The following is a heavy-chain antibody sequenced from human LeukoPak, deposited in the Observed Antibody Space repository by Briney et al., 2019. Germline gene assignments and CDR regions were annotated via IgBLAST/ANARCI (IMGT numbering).Heavy chain of an antibody. D-gene: IGHD3-10*01. Sequence: GGSLRLSCAASGFTFSSYAMSWVRQAPGKGLEWVSGISGGTNSTYYADSVKGRFTISRDNSKNTLYLQMNSLRAEDTAVYYCAKGGVITPYSYYMDVWGKGTTVTVSS. J-gene: IGHJ6*03. V-gene: IGHV3-23*01. CDR1: GFTFSSYA. CDR2: ISGGTNST. CDR3: AKGGVITPYSYYMDV.